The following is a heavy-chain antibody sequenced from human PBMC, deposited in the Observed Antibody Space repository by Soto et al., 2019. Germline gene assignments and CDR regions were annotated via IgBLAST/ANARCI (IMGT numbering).Heavy chain of an antibody. CDR3: AGDLSREWLECYYYYGMDV. J-gene: IGHJ6*02. CDR2: IKQDGSEK. V-gene: IGHV3-7*03. CDR1: GFTFSSYW. Sequence: PGGSLRLSCAASGFTFSSYWMSWVRQAPGKGLEWVANIKQDGSEKYYVDSVKGRFTISRDNAKNSLYLQMKSLRAEDTAVYYCAGDLSREWLECYYYYGMDVWGQGTTVTVSS. D-gene: IGHD6-19*01.